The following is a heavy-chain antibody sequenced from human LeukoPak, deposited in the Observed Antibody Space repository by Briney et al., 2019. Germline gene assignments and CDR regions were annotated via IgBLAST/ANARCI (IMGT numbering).Heavy chain of an antibody. CDR1: GFTFDSNV. V-gene: IGHV3-30*18. J-gene: IGHJ4*02. CDR2: ISYDGTTK. Sequence: GGSLRLSCVASGFTFDSNVMNWVRQAPDEGLEWVAFISYDGTTKFYAVSVKGRFTISRDSSKNILYLQMNSLRTEDTAVYYCVKGFYYNSRTYSSPLNYWGQGTLVTVSS. D-gene: IGHD3-22*01. CDR3: VKGFYYNSRTYSSPLNY.